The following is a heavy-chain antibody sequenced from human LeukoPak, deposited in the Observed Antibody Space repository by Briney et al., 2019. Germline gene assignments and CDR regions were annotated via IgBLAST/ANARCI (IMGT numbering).Heavy chain of an antibody. CDR3: AKDEGYNYGWFYFDY. J-gene: IGHJ4*02. Sequence: PGGSLRLSCAASGFTFSSYGMHWVRQAPGKGLEWVAFIHYDGNNAYYADSVKGRFTISRDNSKNTLYLQMNSLKAEDTAVYYCAKDEGYNYGWFYFDYWGQGTLVIVSS. CDR2: IHYDGNNA. V-gene: IGHV3-30*02. D-gene: IGHD5-18*01. CDR1: GFTFSSYG.